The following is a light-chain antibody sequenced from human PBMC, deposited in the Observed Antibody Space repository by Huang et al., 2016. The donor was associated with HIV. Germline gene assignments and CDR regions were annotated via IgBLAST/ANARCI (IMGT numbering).Light chain of an antibody. CDR1: QTVNNK. CDR3: QQYNDWPWT. CDR2: SAS. V-gene: IGKV3D-15*01. J-gene: IGKJ1*01. Sequence: IVMSQSPATLSVSPGDSATLSCRANQTVNNKVAWFQQKVGQAPRLIIYSASVRASSSGVPDRFLGRGSGTEFTLSITSVQSDDFAVYYCQQYNDWPWTFGQGTRV.